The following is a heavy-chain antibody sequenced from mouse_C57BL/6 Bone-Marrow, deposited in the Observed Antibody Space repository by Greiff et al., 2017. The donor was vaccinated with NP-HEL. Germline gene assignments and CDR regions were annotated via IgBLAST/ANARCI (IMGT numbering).Heavy chain of an antibody. CDR2: IYPNYGTT. V-gene: IGHV1-39*01. CDR1: GYSFTDYN. J-gene: IGHJ3*01. D-gene: IGHD2-3*01. Sequence: EVKLMESGPELVKPGASVKISCKASGYSFTDYNMNWVKQSNGKSLEWIGVIYPNYGTTSYNQKFKGKATLTVDQSSSTAYMQLNSLTSEDSAVYYCARTAYDGYPAWFAYWGQGTLVTVSA. CDR3: ARTAYDGYPAWFAY.